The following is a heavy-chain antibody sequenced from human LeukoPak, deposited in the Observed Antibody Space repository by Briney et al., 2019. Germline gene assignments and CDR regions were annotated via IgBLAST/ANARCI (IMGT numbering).Heavy chain of an antibody. CDR2: ISGSGGST. CDR3: AKEDTAMVTFGFDY. D-gene: IGHD5-18*01. Sequence: GGSLRLSCAASGFTFSSYAMSWVRQPPGKGLEWVSVISGSGGSTNYADSVKGRFTISRENSKNTLYLQMNSLRAEDTAVYYCAKEDTAMVTFGFDYWGQGTLVTVSS. J-gene: IGHJ4*02. CDR1: GFTFSSYA. V-gene: IGHV3-23*01.